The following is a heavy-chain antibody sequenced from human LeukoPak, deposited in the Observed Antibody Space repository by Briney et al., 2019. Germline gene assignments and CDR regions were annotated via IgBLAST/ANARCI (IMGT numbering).Heavy chain of an antibody. D-gene: IGHD6-13*01. J-gene: IGHJ1*01. V-gene: IGHV1-46*01. Sequence: ASVKVSCKASGYTFTSYYMHWVRQAPGQGLEWMGIINPSGGSTSYAQKFQGRVTMTRDTSTSTVYMELSSLRSEDTAVYYCAISAWYSSSWYGYFQHWGQGTLVTVSS. CDR3: AISAWYSSSWYGYFQH. CDR2: INPSGGST. CDR1: GYTFTSYY.